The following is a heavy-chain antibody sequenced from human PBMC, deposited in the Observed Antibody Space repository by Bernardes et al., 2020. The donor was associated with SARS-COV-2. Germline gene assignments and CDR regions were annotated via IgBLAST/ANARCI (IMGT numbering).Heavy chain of an antibody. V-gene: IGHV3-48*01. CDR2: ISSSSTTI. CDR1: GFTFSSYS. Sequence: SLRLSCAASGFTFSSYSINWVRQAPGKGLEWVSYISSSSTTIYYADSVKGRFTISRHNAKNSLYLQMNSLRAEDTAVYYCATLPAADTAYCYYGMDVWSQGTTVTVSS. CDR3: ATLPAADTAYCYYGMDV. D-gene: IGHD2-2*01. J-gene: IGHJ6*02.